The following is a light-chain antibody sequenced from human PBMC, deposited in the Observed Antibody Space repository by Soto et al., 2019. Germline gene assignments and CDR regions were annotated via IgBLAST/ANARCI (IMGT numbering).Light chain of an antibody. CDR2: GAS. CDR3: QQYGSAPFT. V-gene: IGKV3-20*01. Sequence: ETVLTQSPGTLSLSPGERATRSCRASQSVSSNYLAWYQQKAGQAPRLLIYGASSRDTGIPDRFSGSGSGTDFTLTISRLEPEDFEVYYCQQYGSAPFTFGPGTKVDI. CDR1: QSVSSNY. J-gene: IGKJ3*01.